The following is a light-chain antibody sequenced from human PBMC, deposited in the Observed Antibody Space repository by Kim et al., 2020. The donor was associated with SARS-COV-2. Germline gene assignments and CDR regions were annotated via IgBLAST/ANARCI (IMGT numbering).Light chain of an antibody. Sequence: EIVLTQSPGTLSLSPGERATLSCRASQSVSSSYLAWYQQKLGQAPRLLIYGASSRATGIPDRFSGSGSGTDFTLAISRLEPEDFAVYYCQQYGSSPLTFGGGTKLEIK. CDR2: GAS. CDR1: QSVSSSY. V-gene: IGKV3-20*01. CDR3: QQYGSSPLT. J-gene: IGKJ4*01.